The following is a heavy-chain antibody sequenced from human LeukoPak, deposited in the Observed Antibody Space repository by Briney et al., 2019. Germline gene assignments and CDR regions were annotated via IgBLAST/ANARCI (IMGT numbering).Heavy chain of an antibody. CDR1: GFTVSSNY. CDR3: ARVGTGWAYYFDY. D-gene: IGHD2-8*02. V-gene: IGHV3-53*01. CDR2: IYSGGST. Sequence: GGSLRLSCAASGFTVSSNYMSWVRQAPGKGLEWVSVIYSGGSTYYADSVKGRFTISRDNPKNTLYLQMNSLRAEDTAVYYCARVGTGWAYYFDYWGQGTLVTVSS. J-gene: IGHJ4*02.